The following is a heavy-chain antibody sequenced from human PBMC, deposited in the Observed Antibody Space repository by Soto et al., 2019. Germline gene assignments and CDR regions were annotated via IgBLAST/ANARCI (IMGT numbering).Heavy chain of an antibody. Sequence: SETLSLTCTVSGGSISSYYWSWIRQPPGKGLEWIGYIYYSGSTNYNPSLKSRVTISVDTSKNQFSLKLSSVTAADTAVYYCARQGSIAARINWFDPWGQGTLVTVSS. CDR3: ARQGSIAARINWFDP. J-gene: IGHJ5*02. D-gene: IGHD6-6*01. CDR2: IYYSGST. CDR1: GGSISSYY. V-gene: IGHV4-59*08.